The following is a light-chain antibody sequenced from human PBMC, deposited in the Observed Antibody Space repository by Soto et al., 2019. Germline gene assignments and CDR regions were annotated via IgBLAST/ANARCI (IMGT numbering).Light chain of an antibody. V-gene: IGLV2-14*01. CDR2: EVS. Sequence: QSVLTQPASVSGSPGQSITISCTGTSRDVGGYNYVSWYQQHPGKAPKLMIYEVSTRPSGVSNRFSGSKSGNTAYLTISGLQAEDEADYYCSSYTSSSTLVFGTGTKLTVL. CDR3: SSYTSSSTLV. CDR1: SRDVGGYNY. J-gene: IGLJ1*01.